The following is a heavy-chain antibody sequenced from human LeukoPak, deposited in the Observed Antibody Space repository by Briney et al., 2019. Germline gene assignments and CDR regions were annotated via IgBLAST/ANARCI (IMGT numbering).Heavy chain of an antibody. D-gene: IGHD7-27*01. Sequence: SETLSLTCTVSGGSVSSYYWSRIRQPPGKGLEWIGYIYYSGSTNYNPSLKSRVTISVDTSKNQFSLKLSSVTAADTAVYYCARQGNWGAGGYYFDYWGQGTLVTVSS. V-gene: IGHV4-59*08. CDR3: ARQGNWGAGGYYFDY. CDR2: IYYSGST. J-gene: IGHJ4*02. CDR1: GGSVSSYY.